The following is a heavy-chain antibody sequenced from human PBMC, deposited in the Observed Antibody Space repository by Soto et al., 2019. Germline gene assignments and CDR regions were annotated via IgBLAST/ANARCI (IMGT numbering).Heavy chain of an antibody. J-gene: IGHJ4*02. CDR2: FHPVAES. D-gene: IGHD1-26*01. CDR1: GGSISNYY. Sequence: QVRLQESGPRLVRPSETLSLTCTVSGGSISNYYWNWIRQPAGRGLEWLGRFHPVAESHYNASLRSRISMSSDASKNQVSLKLNSVTAADTALYYCASLGPTIDYWGPGIRVTVSP. V-gene: IGHV4-4*07. CDR3: ASLGPTIDY.